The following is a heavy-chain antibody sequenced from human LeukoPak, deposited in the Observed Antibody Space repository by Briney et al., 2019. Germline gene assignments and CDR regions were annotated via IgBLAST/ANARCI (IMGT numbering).Heavy chain of an antibody. CDR2: IRDKANGYST. CDR3: SRGANWGSYFDY. Sequence: GGSLRLTCAASGFTFSDHYMDWVRQAPGKGLEWIGRIRDKANGYSTEHAASVKGRFTVSRDDSKKSLFLQMNSLKTDDTAVYYCSRGANWGSYFDYWGQGILVTVSS. J-gene: IGHJ4*02. V-gene: IGHV3-72*01. D-gene: IGHD7-27*01. CDR1: GFTFSDHY.